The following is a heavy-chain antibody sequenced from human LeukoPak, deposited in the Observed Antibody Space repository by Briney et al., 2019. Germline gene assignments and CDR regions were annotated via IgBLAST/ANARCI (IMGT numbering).Heavy chain of an antibody. V-gene: IGHV4-31*03. CDR2: IYYSGST. CDR3: ARAHLYQTYYYDSSGYKTAFDI. J-gene: IGHJ3*02. Sequence: SETLSLTCTVSGGSISSGGYYWSWIRQHPGKGLEWIGYIYYSGSTYYNPSLKSRVTISVDTSKNQFSLKLSSVTAADTAVYYCARAHLYQTYYYDSSGYKTAFDIWGQGTMVTVSS. D-gene: IGHD3-22*01. CDR1: GGSISSGGYY.